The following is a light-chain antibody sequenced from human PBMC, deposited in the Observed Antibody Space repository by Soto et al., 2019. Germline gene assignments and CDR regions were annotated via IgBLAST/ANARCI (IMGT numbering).Light chain of an antibody. V-gene: IGLV1-44*01. CDR1: SSNIGNNA. Sequence: QSVLTQPPSASGSPGQRVIISCSGSSSNIGNNAVNWYQHLPGTSPKLLIYRNSQRPSGVPDRFSGSKSGTSASLAISGLQSEDETDYYCATWDDSLDGWVFGGGTKADRP. CDR3: ATWDDSLDGWV. CDR2: RNS. J-gene: IGLJ3*02.